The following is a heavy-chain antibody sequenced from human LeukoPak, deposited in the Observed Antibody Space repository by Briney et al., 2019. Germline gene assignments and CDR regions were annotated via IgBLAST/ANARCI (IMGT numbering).Heavy chain of an antibody. D-gene: IGHD1-26*01. CDR3: ARDDSGSYPNYFEN. Sequence: GGSLRLSCVASGFIFSSYGMNWVRQAPGKGLEWVSYISSTSSFIYYADSVTGRFTISRDNAKKSLYLQMNGLRAEDTAVFYCARDDSGSYPNYFENWGQGTLVTVSS. J-gene: IGHJ4*02. CDR1: GFIFSSYG. V-gene: IGHV3-48*01. CDR2: ISSTSSFI.